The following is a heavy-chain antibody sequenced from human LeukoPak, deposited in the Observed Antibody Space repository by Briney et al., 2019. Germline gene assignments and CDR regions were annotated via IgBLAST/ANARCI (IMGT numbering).Heavy chain of an antibody. CDR3: ARDRPDRIAVAARRLDY. J-gene: IGHJ4*02. Sequence: GGSLRLSCAASGFTFSSYAMHLVRQAPGKGLEWVAVISYDGSNKYYADSVKGRFTISRDNSKNTLYLQMNSLRAEDTAVYYCARDRPDRIAVAARRLDYWGQGTLVTVSS. CDR1: GFTFSSYA. D-gene: IGHD6-19*01. V-gene: IGHV3-30-3*01. CDR2: ISYDGSNK.